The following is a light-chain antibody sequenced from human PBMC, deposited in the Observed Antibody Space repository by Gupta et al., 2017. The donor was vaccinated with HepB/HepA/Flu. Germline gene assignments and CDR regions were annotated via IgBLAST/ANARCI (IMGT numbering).Light chain of an antibody. CDR2: YNSDSDK. CDR3: MSWHNGVV. CDR1: SGITVGSYS. V-gene: IGLV5-45*02. J-gene: IGLJ2*01. Sequence: QAVLTQPSSLSASPGASASLTCTLRSGITVGSYSIYWYHQKPGSPPQYLMKYNSDSDKEQGAGVPSRFSGSKDGSANAATLFISGLQSEDEDDYYCMSWHNGVVFGGGTKLTVL.